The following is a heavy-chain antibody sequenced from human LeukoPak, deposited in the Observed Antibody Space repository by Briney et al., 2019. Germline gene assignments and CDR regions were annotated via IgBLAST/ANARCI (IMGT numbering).Heavy chain of an antibody. J-gene: IGHJ5*02. D-gene: IGHD6-6*01. CDR2: IYTIGRI. Sequence: PSETLSLTCTVSGGSITGYYWSWTRQPAGKGLEWIGRIYTIGRINYNPSLESRVTMSVDTSKNQFSLKLNSVTAADTAVYYCARDSSGSTSSLPGTNWFNPWGQGTLVTVSS. CDR3: ARDSSGSTSSLPGTNWFNP. V-gene: IGHV4-4*07. CDR1: GGSITGYY.